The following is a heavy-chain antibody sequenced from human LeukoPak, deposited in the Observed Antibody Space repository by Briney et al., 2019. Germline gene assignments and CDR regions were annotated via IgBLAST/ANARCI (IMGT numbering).Heavy chain of an antibody. J-gene: IGHJ3*02. Sequence: GASVNVSCKASGYTFTRFYMHWVRQAPGQGLEWMGIINASGGRTSYAQKFQGRVTMTRDTSTSTVYMELSSLGSEDTAVYYCARGGIAASGASDIWGQGTMVTVSS. CDR2: INASGGRT. V-gene: IGHV1-46*01. CDR1: GYTFTRFY. D-gene: IGHD6-13*01. CDR3: ARGGIAASGASDI.